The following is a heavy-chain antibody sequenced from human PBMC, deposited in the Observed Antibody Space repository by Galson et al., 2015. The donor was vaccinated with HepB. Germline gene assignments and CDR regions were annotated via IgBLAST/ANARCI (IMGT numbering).Heavy chain of an antibody. CDR1: GYTFTSYA. D-gene: IGHD3-3*01. Sequence: SVKVSCKASGYTFTSYAMHWVRQAPGQRLEWMGWINAGNGNTKYSQKFQGRVTITRDTSASTAYMELSSLRSEDTAVYYCAVHDFWSGYYGSFDYWGQGALVTVSS. CDR2: INAGNGNT. V-gene: IGHV1-3*01. CDR3: AVHDFWSGYYGSFDY. J-gene: IGHJ4*02.